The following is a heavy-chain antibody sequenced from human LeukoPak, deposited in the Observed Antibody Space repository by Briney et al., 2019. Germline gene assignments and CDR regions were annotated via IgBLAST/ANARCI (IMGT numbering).Heavy chain of an antibody. CDR3: ARAPYYYYYYMDV. Sequence: PSETLSLTCTVSGGSISSYYWSWIRQPPGKGLEWIGYIYYSGSTSYNPSLKSRVTISVDTSKNQFSLKLSSVTAADTAVYYCARAPYYYYYYMDVWGKGTTVTISS. J-gene: IGHJ6*03. CDR1: GGSISSYY. CDR2: IYYSGST. V-gene: IGHV4-59*01.